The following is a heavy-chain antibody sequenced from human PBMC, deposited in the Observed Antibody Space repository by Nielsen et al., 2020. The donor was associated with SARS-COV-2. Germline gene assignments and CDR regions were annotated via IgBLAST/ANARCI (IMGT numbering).Heavy chain of an antibody. CDR3: ATTSFDY. D-gene: IGHD3-16*01. J-gene: IGHJ4*02. CDR2: ISYDGSNK. CDR1: GFTFSSYG. V-gene: IGHV3-30*03. Sequence: GGSLRLSCAASGFTFSSYGMHWVRQAPGKGLEWVAVISYDGSNKYYADSVKGRFTISRDNSKNTLYLQMNSLRAEDTAVYYCATTSFDYWGQGTLVTVSS.